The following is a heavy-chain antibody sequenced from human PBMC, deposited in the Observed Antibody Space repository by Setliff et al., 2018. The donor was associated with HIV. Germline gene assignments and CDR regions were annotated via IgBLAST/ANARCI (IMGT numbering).Heavy chain of an antibody. CDR2: ISVNTGDV. CDR1: GYSPGNYG. V-gene: IGHV1-18*01. Sequence: GASVKVSCKSSGYSPGNYGIAWVRQARGQGLEWLGWISVNTGDVFYAQTFQGRVTMTADASTGTVHMDLRGLTFDDSAIYFCAYRRVGWELRVWGQGTSVTVS. J-gene: IGHJ4*02. D-gene: IGHD1-26*01. CDR3: AYRRVGWELRV.